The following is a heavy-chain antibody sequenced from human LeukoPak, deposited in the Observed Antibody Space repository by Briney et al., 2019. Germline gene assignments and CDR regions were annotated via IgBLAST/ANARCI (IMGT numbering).Heavy chain of an antibody. Sequence: ASVKISCKASGYTFTSYGISWVRQAPGQGLEWMGWISAYNGNTNYAQKLQGRVTMTTDTSTSTAYMELRSLRSDDTAVYYCARISLEELIVVVPAAMGLPDYWGQGTLVTVSS. D-gene: IGHD2-2*01. CDR2: ISAYNGNT. J-gene: IGHJ4*02. CDR1: GYTFTSYG. V-gene: IGHV1-18*01. CDR3: ARISLEELIVVVPAAMGLPDY.